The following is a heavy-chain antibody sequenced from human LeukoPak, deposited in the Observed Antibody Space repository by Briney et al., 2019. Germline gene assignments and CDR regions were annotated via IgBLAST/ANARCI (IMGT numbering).Heavy chain of an antibody. CDR3: ARVPYYYDTTGDPKDWYFDL. D-gene: IGHD3-22*01. CDR1: GSTFSNYN. Sequence: NPGGSLRLSCAASGSTFSNYNLIWVRQAPGKGLEWVSSISSSSSYIYYADSVKGRFSISRDNAKNSLYLQMNSLRAEDTAVYYCARVPYYYDTTGDPKDWYFDLWGRGTLVTVSS. J-gene: IGHJ2*01. CDR2: ISSSSSYI. V-gene: IGHV3-21*01.